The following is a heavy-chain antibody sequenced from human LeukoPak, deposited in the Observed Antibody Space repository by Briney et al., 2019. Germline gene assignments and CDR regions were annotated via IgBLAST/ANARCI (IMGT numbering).Heavy chain of an antibody. D-gene: IGHD2-2*01. J-gene: IGHJ1*01. CDR1: GGSISSYY. V-gene: IGHV4-59*01. CDR3: ARDFPYCSSTSCYGR. Sequence: SETLSLTCTVSGGSISSYYWSWIRQPPGKGLEWIGYIYYSGSTNYNPSLKSRVTISVDTSKNQFSLKLSSVTAADTAVYYCARDFPYCSSTSCYGRWGQGNLGPVSS. CDR2: IYYSGST.